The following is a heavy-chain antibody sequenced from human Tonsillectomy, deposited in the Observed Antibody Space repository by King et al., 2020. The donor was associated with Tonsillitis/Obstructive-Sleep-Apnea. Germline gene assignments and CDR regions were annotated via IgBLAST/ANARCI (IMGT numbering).Heavy chain of an antibody. V-gene: IGHV3-23*04. CDR2: ISSTGAGT. Sequence: VQLVESGGGLVRPGGSLRLSCAASGFTFSRFAMSWVRQAPGKGLQWVSAISSTGAGTYYADSVKGRFTISRDNSKNTLYLEMNTVRAEDTALYYCACAFYDFWRGSGALDYWGQGTLVTVSS. D-gene: IGHD3-3*01. J-gene: IGHJ4*02. CDR1: GFTFSRFA. CDR3: ACAFYDFWRGSGALDY.